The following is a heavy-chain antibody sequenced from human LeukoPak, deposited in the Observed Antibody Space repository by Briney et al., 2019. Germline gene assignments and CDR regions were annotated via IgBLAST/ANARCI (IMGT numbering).Heavy chain of an antibody. Sequence: SETLSLTCTVSGGSISSYYWSWIRQPPGKGLEWIGYIYYSGSTNYNPSLKSRVTISVDTSKNQFSLKLSSVTAADTAVYYCARGVKGGSYRYYFDYWGQGTLVTVSS. CDR1: GGSISSYY. CDR2: IYYSGST. D-gene: IGHD1-26*01. CDR3: ARGVKGGSYRYYFDY. V-gene: IGHV4-59*12. J-gene: IGHJ4*02.